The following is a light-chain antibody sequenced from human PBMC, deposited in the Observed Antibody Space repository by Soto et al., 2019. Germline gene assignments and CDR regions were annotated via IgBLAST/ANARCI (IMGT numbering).Light chain of an antibody. CDR1: QSLLYNVNNKNY. Sequence: DIVMTQSPDSLAVSLGERATINCKSSQSLLYNVNNKNYLTWYQKKPGQPPKLLIYWASTRESGVPDRFSGSGSGTDFPLTISSLQAEDVAFYYCQQSYNGPRTFGQRTKVDIK. J-gene: IGKJ1*01. V-gene: IGKV4-1*01. CDR2: WAS. CDR3: QQSYNGPRT.